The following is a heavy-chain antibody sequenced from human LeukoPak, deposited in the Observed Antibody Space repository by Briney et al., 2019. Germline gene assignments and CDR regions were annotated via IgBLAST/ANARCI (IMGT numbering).Heavy chain of an antibody. CDR2: IYYSGST. CDR1: GGSISSSSYY. V-gene: IGHV4-39*01. J-gene: IGHJ4*02. CDR3: ASRYDYSNYIDY. Sequence: PSETLSLACTVSGGSISSSSYYWGWIRQPPGKGLEWIGTIYYSGSTYYNPSLKSRVTISVDTSKNQFSLKLSSVTAADTAVYYCASRYDYSNYIDYWGQGTLVTVSS. D-gene: IGHD4-11*01.